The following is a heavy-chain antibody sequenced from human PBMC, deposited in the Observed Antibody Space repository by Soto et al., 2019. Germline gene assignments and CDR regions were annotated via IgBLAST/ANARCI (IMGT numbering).Heavy chain of an antibody. CDR1: GFTFSSYG. CDR2: ISYDGSNK. J-gene: IGHJ4*02. CDR3: AKDRLYGYTAMYLDY. Sequence: QVQLVESGGGVVQPGRSLRLSCAASGFTFSSYGMHWVRQAPGKGLEWVAVISYDGSNKYYADSVKGRFTISRDNSKNTLYLQMNSLRAEDTAVYYCAKDRLYGYTAMYLDYWGQGTLVTVSS. V-gene: IGHV3-30*18. D-gene: IGHD5-18*01.